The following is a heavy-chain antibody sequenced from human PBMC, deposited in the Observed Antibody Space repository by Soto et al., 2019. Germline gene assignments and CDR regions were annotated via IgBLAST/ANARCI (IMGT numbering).Heavy chain of an antibody. Sequence: QAQLVESGGGVVQPGRSLRLSCAASGFTFSSDGMHWVRQAPGKGLEWVAVISDDGSNKYYADSVKGRFTISRDNPKNTLYLQMNSRGAEDTAVYYCAQAVVVGATAGLGDYYYYYGMAVWGQGTPVTVSS. CDR3: AQAVVVGATAGLGDYYYYYGMAV. CDR2: ISDDGSNK. D-gene: IGHD1-26*01. V-gene: IGHV3-30*18. CDR1: GFTFSSDG. J-gene: IGHJ6*02.